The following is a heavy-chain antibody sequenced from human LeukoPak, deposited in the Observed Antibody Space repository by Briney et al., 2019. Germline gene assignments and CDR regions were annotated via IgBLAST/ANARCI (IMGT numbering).Heavy chain of an antibody. CDR1: GFTFSTFA. J-gene: IGHJ4*02. V-gene: IGHV3-30-3*01. Sequence: GGSPRLSCAASGFTFSTFAMHWVRQAPGKGLEWVAVISYDGSNKYYADSVKGRFTISRDNSKNTLYLQMNSLRAEDTAVYYCARARTLMTYGSGSYYDYWGQGTLVTVSS. D-gene: IGHD3-10*01. CDR3: ARARTLMTYGSGSYYDY. CDR2: ISYDGSNK.